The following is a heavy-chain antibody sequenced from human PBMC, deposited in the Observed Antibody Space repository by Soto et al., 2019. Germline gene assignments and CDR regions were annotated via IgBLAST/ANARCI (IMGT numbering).Heavy chain of an antibody. V-gene: IGHV1-69*06. J-gene: IGHJ4*02. CDR1: GGTFSPYG. CDR2: IIPIFDTT. Sequence: SSVKVSCKISGGTFSPYGVSWVRQAPGQGLEWMGMIIPIFDTTNYAQKFQGRVTITADTSTSTDYMELSSLRSEDTAVYYCAREGRLTGTDGFDYWGQGTLVTVSS. CDR3: AREGRLTGTDGFDY. D-gene: IGHD1-20*01.